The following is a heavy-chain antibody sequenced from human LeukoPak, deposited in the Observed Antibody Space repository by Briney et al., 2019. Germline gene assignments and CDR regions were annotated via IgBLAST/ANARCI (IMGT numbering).Heavy chain of an antibody. CDR3: ARSSYTSLGALDI. CDR1: GYRFTDYA. CDR2: STAANGIT. J-gene: IGHJ3*02. V-gene: IGHV1-3*02. Sequence: GASVRVSCKSSGYRFTDYAIHRVRQAPGQRIEWMGWSTAANGITKYSQAFQDRVTITRDTSASIVYMELSSLRSEDMAVYYCARSSYTSLGALDIWGEETMVTVSS. D-gene: IGHD1-1*01.